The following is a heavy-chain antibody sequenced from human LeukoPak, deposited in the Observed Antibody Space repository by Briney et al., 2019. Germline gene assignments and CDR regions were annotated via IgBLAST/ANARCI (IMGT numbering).Heavy chain of an antibody. V-gene: IGHV3-49*03. Sequence: GESLRLSCTASGFTFVDYAMSWFRQAPGKGLEWVGFIRSKGYGGTTEYAAAVKGRFTISRDDSKSTVYLQKTRLNTQHTAVYYCPPPSYSSGWSPGRNCGQGTLVTASS. CDR1: GFTFVDYA. J-gene: IGHJ4*02. CDR2: IRSKGYGGTT. CDR3: PPPSYSSGWSPGRN. D-gene: IGHD6-19*01.